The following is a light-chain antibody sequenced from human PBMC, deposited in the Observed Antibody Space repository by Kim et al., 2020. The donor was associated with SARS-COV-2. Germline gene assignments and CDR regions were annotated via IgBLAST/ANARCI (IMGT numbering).Light chain of an antibody. CDR3: QHYDNWPLA. Sequence: EIVITQSPATLSVSAGERVTLSCRASESLRSNLAWYQQKAGQAPRLLIYDVYTRATGVPARFSGSGSGTEFTLTISSLESEDFALYYCQHYDNWPLAFGGGTKVESK. J-gene: IGKJ4*01. CDR1: ESLRSN. CDR2: DVY. V-gene: IGKV3-15*01.